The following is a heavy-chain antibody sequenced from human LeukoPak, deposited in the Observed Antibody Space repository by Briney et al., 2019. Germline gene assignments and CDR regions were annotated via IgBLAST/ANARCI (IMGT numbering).Heavy chain of an antibody. V-gene: IGHV3-53*01. CDR2: IYSGGST. CDR1: GFTVSSNY. D-gene: IGHD5-18*01. Sequence: GGSLRLSCAASGFTVSSNYMSWVRQAPGKGLEWVSVIYSGGSTYYADSVKGRFTISRDNSKNTLYLQMNSLRVEDTAVYYCAKGGRGYSYGSLDYWGQGTLVTVSS. CDR3: AKGGRGYSYGSLDY. J-gene: IGHJ4*02.